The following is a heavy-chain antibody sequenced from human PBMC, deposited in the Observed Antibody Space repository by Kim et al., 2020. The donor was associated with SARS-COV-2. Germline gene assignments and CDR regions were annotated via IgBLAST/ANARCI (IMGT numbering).Heavy chain of an antibody. CDR1: GFTFASSA. CDR2: IVVGSGNT. D-gene: IGHD1-26*01. J-gene: IGHJ4*02. Sequence: ASVKVSCKTSGFTFASSAIQWVRQSRGQRLEWIGWIVVGSGNTNFAQKFQNRVTLTRDMSTNTAYMELNSLMSEDSAMYHCVAIIWESTGGHNWGQGTRVTVSS. V-gene: IGHV1-58*02. CDR3: VAIIWESTGGHN.